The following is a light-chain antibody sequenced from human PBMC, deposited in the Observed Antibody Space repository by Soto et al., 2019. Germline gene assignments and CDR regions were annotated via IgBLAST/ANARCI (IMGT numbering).Light chain of an antibody. CDR3: ATWDDSLSGWV. Sequence: QSVLTQPPSASGTPGQRVTISCSGSSSNIGSNYVYWYQQLPGTAPKLLIHRNNQRPSGVPDRFSGSKSGTSASLAISRLRSEDEADYYCATWDDSLSGWVFGGGTKLTVL. J-gene: IGLJ3*02. V-gene: IGLV1-47*01. CDR1: SSNIGSNY. CDR2: RNN.